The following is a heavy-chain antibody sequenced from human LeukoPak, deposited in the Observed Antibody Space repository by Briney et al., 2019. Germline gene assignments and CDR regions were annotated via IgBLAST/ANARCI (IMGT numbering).Heavy chain of an antibody. CDR3: ARDFGRYYFDY. J-gene: IGHJ4*02. D-gene: IGHD3-10*01. Sequence: GGSLRLSCAASGFTFSSYSMNWVRQAPGKGLEWVSSISSRSGYIYYADSVKGRFTISRDNAKNSLYLQMNSLRAEDTAVYYCARDFGRYYFDYWGQGTLVTVSS. V-gene: IGHV3-21*01. CDR2: ISSRSGYI. CDR1: GFTFSSYS.